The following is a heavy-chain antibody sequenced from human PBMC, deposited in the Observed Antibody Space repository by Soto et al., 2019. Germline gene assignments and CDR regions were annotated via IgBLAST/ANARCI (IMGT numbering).Heavy chain of an antibody. CDR3: ARDVGDSGSHWFDP. CDR2: INPSGSST. CDR1: GYIFSNYY. D-gene: IGHD1-26*01. Sequence: ASAKVSCKASGYIFSNYYIHWVRQAPGQGLEWMGIINPSGSSTRYAQKFQGRVTMTRDTSSSTVYMELSSLRLEDTAVYYCARDVGDSGSHWFDPWGQGSLVTVSS. V-gene: IGHV1-46*01. J-gene: IGHJ5*02.